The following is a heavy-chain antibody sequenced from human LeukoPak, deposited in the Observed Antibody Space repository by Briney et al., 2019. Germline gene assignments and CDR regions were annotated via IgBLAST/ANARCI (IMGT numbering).Heavy chain of an antibody. J-gene: IGHJ4*02. V-gene: IGHV1-2*02. D-gene: IGHD2-21*01. Sequence: ASVKVSCKASGGTFSSYAISWVRQAPGQGLEWMGWINPNSGGTNYAQKFQGRVTMTRGTSISTAYMELSRLRSDDTAVYYCARVRAVAAIEYYFDYWGQGTLVTVSS. CDR2: INPNSGGT. CDR1: GGTFSSYA. CDR3: ARVRAVAAIEYYFDY.